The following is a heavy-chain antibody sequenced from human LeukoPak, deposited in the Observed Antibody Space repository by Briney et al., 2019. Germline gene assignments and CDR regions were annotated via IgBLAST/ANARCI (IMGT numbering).Heavy chain of an antibody. V-gene: IGHV3-30-3*01. D-gene: IGHD3-10*01. CDR2: ISYDGSNK. J-gene: IGHJ4*02. Sequence: QPGGSLRLSCAASGFTFSSYAMHWVRQAPGKGLEWVAVISYDGSNKYYADSVKGRFTISRDNSKNTLYLQMNSLRAEDTALYYCAKDIFTMVRGVVDYWGQGTLVTVSS. CDR3: AKDIFTMVRGVVDY. CDR1: GFTFSSYA.